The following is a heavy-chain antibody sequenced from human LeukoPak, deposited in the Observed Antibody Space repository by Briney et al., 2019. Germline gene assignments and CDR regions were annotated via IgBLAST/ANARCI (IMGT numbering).Heavy chain of an antibody. V-gene: IGHV1-8*03. CDR1: GYTFTSYD. J-gene: IGHJ6*03. CDR3: ARGGGRMVRGVIYRYYYMDV. CDR2: MNPNSGNT. Sequence: GASVKVSCKASGYTFTSYDINWVRQATGQGLEWMGWMNPNSGNTGYAQKFQGRVTITRNTSISTAYMELSSLRSEDTAVYYCARGGGRMVRGVIYRYYYMDVWGKGTTVTVSS. D-gene: IGHD3-10*01.